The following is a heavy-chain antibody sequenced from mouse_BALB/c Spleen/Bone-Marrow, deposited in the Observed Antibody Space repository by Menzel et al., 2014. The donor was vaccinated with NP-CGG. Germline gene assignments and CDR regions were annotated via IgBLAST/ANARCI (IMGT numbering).Heavy chain of an antibody. V-gene: IGHV1-80*01. D-gene: IGHD1-1*01. CDR1: GYSFSNYW. J-gene: IGHJ4*01. CDR2: IYTGDGDT. Sequence: QVQLQQSGAELVRPGSSVQISCKSSGYSFSNYWMNWMKQRPGQGLEWIGQIYTGDGDTNYNGKFKGKATLTADKSSSTAYMQLSSLTSEDSAVYFCASRGDYSYAMDYWGQGTSVTVSS. CDR3: ASRGDYSYAMDY.